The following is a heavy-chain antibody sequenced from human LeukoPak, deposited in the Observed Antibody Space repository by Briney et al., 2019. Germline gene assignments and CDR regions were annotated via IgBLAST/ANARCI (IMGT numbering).Heavy chain of an antibody. CDR2: LYTSGST. V-gene: IGHV4-61*02. Sequence: SQTLSLTGTVSGGSISSGSYYWSWIRQPAGKGLEWIGRLYTSGSTNYNPSLKSRVTMSVDTSKNHFSLKLSSVTAADTAVYYCARGRYYDSSGFFDYWGQGTLVTVSS. CDR1: GGSISSGSYY. CDR3: ARGRYYDSSGFFDY. D-gene: IGHD3-22*01. J-gene: IGHJ4*02.